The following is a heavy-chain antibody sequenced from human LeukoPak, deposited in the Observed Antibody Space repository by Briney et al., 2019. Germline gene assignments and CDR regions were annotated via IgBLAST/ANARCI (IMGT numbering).Heavy chain of an antibody. V-gene: IGHV2-70*01. CDR3: ARIHGSSYAFDI. D-gene: IGHD2-15*01. J-gene: IGHJ3*02. CDR2: IDWDDDK. Sequence: GPTLVNPTQTLTLTCTFSGFSLSTSGVGVGWIRQPPGKALEWLALIDWDDDKYYSTSLKTRLTISKDTSKNQVVLTMTNMDPVDTATYYCARIHGSSYAFDIWGQGTMVTVSS. CDR1: GFSLSTSGVG.